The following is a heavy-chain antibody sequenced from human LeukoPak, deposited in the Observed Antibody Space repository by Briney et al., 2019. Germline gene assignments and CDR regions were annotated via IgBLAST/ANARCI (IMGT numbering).Heavy chain of an antibody. CDR3: VTGDLGGAY. CDR2: ITSRSTTI. D-gene: IGHD1-26*01. Sequence: SGGSLRPSCAASGFTFSDFWMTWVRQTPGKGLEWVSYITSRSTTIYYADSVKGRFTISRDNAKNSLYLQMNSLRVEDTAVYYCVTGDLGGAYWGQGTLVTVSS. J-gene: IGHJ4*02. CDR1: GFTFSDFW. V-gene: IGHV3-48*04.